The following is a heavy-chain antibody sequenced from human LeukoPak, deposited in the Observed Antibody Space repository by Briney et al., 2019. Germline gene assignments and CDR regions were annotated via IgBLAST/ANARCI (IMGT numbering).Heavy chain of an antibody. D-gene: IGHD3-10*01. CDR3: ASARRSGNYYSSNAY. J-gene: IGHJ4*02. CDR1: GFTFSSYA. V-gene: IGHV3-30-3*01. CDR2: ISYDGSNK. Sequence: GGSLRLSFEASGFTFSSYAMHGGAQAPGKGREWGAGISYDGSNKYYAGSVKGRFTISRDNSKTTLHLQLTSLAAFSTPVYYSASARRSGNYYSSNAYWGQGTLVTVSS.